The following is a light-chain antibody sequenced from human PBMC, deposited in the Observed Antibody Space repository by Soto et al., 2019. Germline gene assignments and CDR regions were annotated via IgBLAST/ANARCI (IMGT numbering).Light chain of an antibody. V-gene: IGKV2-28*01. J-gene: IGKJ5*01. CDR1: QSLLQSNGNNH. CDR3: LQAAQSPLT. Sequence: DIVLTQSPLSLPVTPGEPASISCRSSQSLLQSNGNNHVDWYLQRPGQSPQLLLYLASSRASGVPDRFSGSGSDTEFSLEISRVEAEDVGVYYCLQAAQSPLTFGQGTRLEMK. CDR2: LAS.